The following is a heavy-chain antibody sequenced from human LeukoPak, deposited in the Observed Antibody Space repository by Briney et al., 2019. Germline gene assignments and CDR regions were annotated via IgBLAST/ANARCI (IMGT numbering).Heavy chain of an antibody. D-gene: IGHD6-13*01. CDR2: IKKDGGEK. CDR1: GFTFSDYW. CDR3: ARGAWYGIS. V-gene: IGHV3-7*01. Sequence: PGGSLRLSCAASGFTFSDYWMTWVRQAPGKGLERLATIKKDGGEKYYVDSVKGRFTISRDNAKNSLDLQMNSLRAEDTAVYYCARGAWYGISWGQGTLVTVSS. J-gene: IGHJ5*02.